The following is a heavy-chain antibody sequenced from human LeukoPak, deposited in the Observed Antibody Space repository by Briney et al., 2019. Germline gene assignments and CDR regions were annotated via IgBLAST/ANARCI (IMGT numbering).Heavy chain of an antibody. Sequence: ASVKVSCKASGYTFTSYYMHWVRQAPGQGLEWMGIINPSGGSTSYAQKFQGRVTMTRDTSTSTVYMELSSLRSEDTAVYYCASTLRRGDAFDIWGQGTMVTVSS. CDR2: INPSGGST. V-gene: IGHV1-46*01. D-gene: IGHD3-10*01. J-gene: IGHJ3*02. CDR3: ASTLRRGDAFDI. CDR1: GYTFTSYY.